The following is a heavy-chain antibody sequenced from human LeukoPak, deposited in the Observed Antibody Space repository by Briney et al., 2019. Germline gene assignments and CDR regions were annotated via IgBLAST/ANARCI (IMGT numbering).Heavy chain of an antibody. J-gene: IGHJ4*02. CDR3: AKSAMVRGTTGTFDY. Sequence: GGSLRLSCAGSGFTFSSYAMSWVRQAPGKGLEWVSAISGSGGSTYYADSVKGRFTISRDNSKNTLYLQMNSLRAEDTAVYYCAKSAMVRGTTGTFDYWGQGTLVTVSS. D-gene: IGHD3-10*01. V-gene: IGHV3-23*01. CDR1: GFTFSSYA. CDR2: ISGSGGST.